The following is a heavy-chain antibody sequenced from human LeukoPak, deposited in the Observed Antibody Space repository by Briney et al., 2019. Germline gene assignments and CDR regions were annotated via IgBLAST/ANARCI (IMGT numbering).Heavy chain of an antibody. D-gene: IGHD6-6*01. J-gene: IGHJ4*02. Sequence: PGGYLRLSCAASGFTVSSNYMSWVRQALGKGLEWVSLLYSGGSTYYADSVEGRFTIPRDNSKNTLYLQMNSLRAEDTAVYYCAREGLSSSAIDYWGQGTLVTVSS. V-gene: IGHV3-53*01. CDR3: AREGLSSSAIDY. CDR1: GFTVSSNY. CDR2: LYSGGST.